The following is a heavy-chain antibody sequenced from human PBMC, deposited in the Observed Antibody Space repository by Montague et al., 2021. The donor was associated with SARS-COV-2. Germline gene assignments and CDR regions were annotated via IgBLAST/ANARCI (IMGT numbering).Heavy chain of an antibody. Sequence: SETLSLTCAVSGYSISGGNWKSRSRKPTGKGLAWIGYSYYSGSTYYNPSLKSRVTMSVDTSKNQFSLKLSSVTAVDTAVYYCARTGWYRSHGTTGNWFDPWGQGTLVTVSS. CDR3: ARTGWYRSHGTTGNWFDP. D-gene: IGHD1-7*01. V-gene: IGHV4-28*01. CDR2: SYYSGST. J-gene: IGHJ5*02. CDR1: GYSISGGNW.